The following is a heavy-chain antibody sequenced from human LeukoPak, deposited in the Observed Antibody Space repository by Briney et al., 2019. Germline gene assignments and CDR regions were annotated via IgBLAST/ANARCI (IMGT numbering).Heavy chain of an antibody. CDR3: AGGGYCSSTSCPPDAFDI. Sequence: SETLSLTCAVYGGSFSGYYWSWIRQPPGKGLEWIGEINHSGSTNYNPSLKSRVTISVDTSKNQFSLKLSSVTAADTAVYYCAGGGYCSSTSCPPDAFDIWGQGTMVTVSS. J-gene: IGHJ3*02. CDR2: INHSGST. CDR1: GGSFSGYY. D-gene: IGHD2-2*01. V-gene: IGHV4-34*01.